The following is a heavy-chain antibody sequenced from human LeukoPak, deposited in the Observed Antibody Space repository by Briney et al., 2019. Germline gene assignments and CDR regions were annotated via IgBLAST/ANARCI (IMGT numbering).Heavy chain of an antibody. CDR3: ARVFTVVAYTVGHAFDI. J-gene: IGHJ3*02. CDR2: INPNSGGT. Sequence: ASLKVSCKASGYTFTGYYMHWVRQAPGQGLEWMGWINPNSGGTNYAQKFQGRVTMTRDTSINTAYMELSRLRSDDTAVYYCARVFTVVAYTVGHAFDIWGQGTMVTVSS. D-gene: IGHD2-15*01. CDR1: GYTFTGYY. V-gene: IGHV1-2*02.